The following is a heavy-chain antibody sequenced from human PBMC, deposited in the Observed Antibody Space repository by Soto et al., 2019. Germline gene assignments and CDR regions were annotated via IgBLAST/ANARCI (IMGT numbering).Heavy chain of an antibody. CDR2: INHSGST. CDR1: GGSFSGYY. D-gene: IGHD6-13*01. V-gene: IGHV4-34*01. Sequence: QVQLQQWGAGLLKPSETLSLTCAVYGGSFSGYYWSWIRQPPGKGLEWIGEINHSGSTNYNPSLRSRVTISVDTSKNQYSLKLSSVTAADTAVYYCARDAAAGTVWGQGTLVTVSS. CDR3: ARDAAAGTV. J-gene: IGHJ4*02.